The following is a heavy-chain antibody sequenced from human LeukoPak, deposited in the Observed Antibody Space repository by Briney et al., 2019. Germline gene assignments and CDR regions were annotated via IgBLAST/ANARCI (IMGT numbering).Heavy chain of an antibody. CDR3: ARHDITMVRGVPGAFDI. Sequence: GESLKISCKGSGYSFTSYWIGWVRQMPGKGLEWMGIIYPGDSDTRYSPSFQGQVTNSADKSISTAYLQWSSLKASDTAMYYCARHDITMVRGVPGAFDIWGQGTMVTVSS. J-gene: IGHJ3*02. D-gene: IGHD3-10*01. CDR2: IYPGDSDT. V-gene: IGHV5-51*01. CDR1: GYSFTSYW.